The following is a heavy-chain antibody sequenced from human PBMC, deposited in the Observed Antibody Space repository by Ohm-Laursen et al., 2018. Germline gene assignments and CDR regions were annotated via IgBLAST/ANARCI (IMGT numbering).Heavy chain of an antibody. Sequence: ASVKVSCKASGYTFSDFYIHWFRQAPIEGLEWMGWIDPHFGGTNYVPKFQGRVTMTSDTSVTTAFMALSSLRSDDTAVYYCAREWYSGSIEYYQHWGQGTLVTVSS. D-gene: IGHD1-26*01. CDR3: AREWYSGSIEYYQH. J-gene: IGHJ1*01. V-gene: IGHV1-2*02. CDR1: GYTFSDFY. CDR2: IDPHFGGT.